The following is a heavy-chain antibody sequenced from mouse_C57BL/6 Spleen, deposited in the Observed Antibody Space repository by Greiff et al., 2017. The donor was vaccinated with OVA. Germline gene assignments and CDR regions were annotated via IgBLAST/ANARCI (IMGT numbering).Heavy chain of an antibody. CDR1: GYSFTGYY. Sequence: VQLQQSGPELVKPGASVKISCKASGYSFTGYYMNWVKQSPEKSLEWIGEINPSNGGTTYNQKFKAKATLTVDKSSSTAYMQLKSLTSEDSAVYYCARRALRGAMDYWGQGTSVTVSS. V-gene: IGHV1-42*01. CDR2: INPSNGGT. D-gene: IGHD1-1*01. J-gene: IGHJ4*01. CDR3: ARRALRGAMDY.